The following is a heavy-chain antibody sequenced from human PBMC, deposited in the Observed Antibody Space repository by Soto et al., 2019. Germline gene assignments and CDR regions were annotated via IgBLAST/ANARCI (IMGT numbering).Heavy chain of an antibody. CDR3: ASGGSRDYGDPYYFDY. Sequence: QVQLVQSGAEVKKPGSSVKVSCKASGGTFSSYAISWVRQAPGQGLEWMGGIIPIFGTANYAQKFQGRVTITADECTSTAYMELSSLRSEDTAVYYCASGGSRDYGDPYYFDYWGQGTLVTVSS. CDR1: GGTFSSYA. J-gene: IGHJ4*02. D-gene: IGHD4-17*01. V-gene: IGHV1-69*12. CDR2: IIPIFGTA.